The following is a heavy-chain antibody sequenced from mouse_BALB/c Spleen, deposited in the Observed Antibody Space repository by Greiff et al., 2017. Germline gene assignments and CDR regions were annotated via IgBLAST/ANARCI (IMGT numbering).Heavy chain of an antibody. CDR2: ISSGGSYT. Sequence: EVQGVESGGGLVKPGGSLKLSCAASGFTFSSYAMSWVRQTPEKRLEWVATISSGGSYTYYPDSVKGRFTISRDNAKNTLYLQMSSLRSEDTAMYYCARHGDYGSHFAYWGQGTLVTVSA. J-gene: IGHJ3*01. V-gene: IGHV5-9-3*01. D-gene: IGHD1-1*01. CDR3: ARHGDYGSHFAY. CDR1: GFTFSSYA.